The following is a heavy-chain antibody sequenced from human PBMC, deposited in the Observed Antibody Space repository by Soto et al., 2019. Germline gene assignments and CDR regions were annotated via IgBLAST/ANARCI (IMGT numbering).Heavy chain of an antibody. CDR2: MRPNTGHS. V-gene: IGHV1-8*02. Sequence: QVQLVESGAEVKQPGASVKVSCKASGYTFTDLDINWVRQTTEQGLEWMGWMRPNTGHSGLAQKFQGRLTLTRDTSINTAYMELSSLRSEDTAIYYCARGINAGVDYWGHGTPVTVSS. D-gene: IGHD3-10*01. CDR1: GYTFTDLD. J-gene: IGHJ4*01. CDR3: ARGINAGVDY.